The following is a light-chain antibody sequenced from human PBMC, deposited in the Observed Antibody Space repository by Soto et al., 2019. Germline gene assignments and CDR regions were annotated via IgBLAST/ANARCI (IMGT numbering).Light chain of an antibody. V-gene: IGKV3-15*01. Sequence: EIVMTQSPATLSVSPGERYPLSCRASQSVSSNLAWYQQKPGQALRLLIYGASTRATGIPARFSGSGSATDFTLTISSLQAEDVAVYYCQQYHSDPITFGQGTRLDIK. CDR1: QSVSSN. CDR2: GAS. J-gene: IGKJ5*01. CDR3: QQYHSDPIT.